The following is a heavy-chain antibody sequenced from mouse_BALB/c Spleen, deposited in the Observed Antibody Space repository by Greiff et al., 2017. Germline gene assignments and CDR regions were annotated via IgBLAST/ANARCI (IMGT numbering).Heavy chain of an antibody. CDR2: INPSSGYT. CDR1: GYTFTSYT. D-gene: IGHD1-1*01. J-gene: IGHJ4*01. CDR3: ARQTTGYAMDY. Sequence: VKLQESAAELARPGASVKMSCKASGYTFTSYTMHWVKQRPGQGLEWIGYINPSSGYTEYNQKFKDKTTLTADKSSSTAYMQLSSLTSEDSAVYYCARQTTGYAMDYWGQGTSVTVSS. V-gene: IGHV1-4*02.